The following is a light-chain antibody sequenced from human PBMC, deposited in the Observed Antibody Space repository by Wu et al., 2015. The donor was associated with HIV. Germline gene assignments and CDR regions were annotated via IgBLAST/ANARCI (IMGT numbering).Light chain of an antibody. CDR1: QGISSR. CDR2: DAS. J-gene: IGKJ4*01. CDR3: QQLDSYPLT. Sequence: DIQLTQSPSFLSASVGDRVTITCRASQGISSRLAWYQQKPGKAPKFLIYDASTLQSGVPSRFRGSGSGTDFTLTITSLRPEDFATYYCQQLDSYPLTFGGGTKVEIK. V-gene: IGKV1-9*01.